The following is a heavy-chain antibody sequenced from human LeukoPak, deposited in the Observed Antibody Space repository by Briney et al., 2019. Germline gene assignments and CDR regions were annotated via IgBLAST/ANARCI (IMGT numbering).Heavy chain of an antibody. CDR2: IYYSGST. V-gene: IGHV4-39*01. D-gene: IGHD6-19*01. J-gene: IGHJ6*03. Sequence: GSLRLSCAASGFTFSSYSMNWVRQPPGKGLEWIGSIYYSGSTYYNPSLKSRVTISVDTSKNQFSLKLSSVTAADTAVYYCARHGDGSGWSRRWYYYYYMDVWGKGTTVTVSS. CDR3: ARHGDGSGWSRRWYYYYYMDV. CDR1: GFTFSSYSMN.